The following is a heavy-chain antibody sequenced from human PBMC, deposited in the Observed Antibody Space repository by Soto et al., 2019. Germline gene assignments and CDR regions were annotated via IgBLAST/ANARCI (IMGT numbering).Heavy chain of an antibody. CDR1: GGTFSSYA. V-gene: IGHV1-69*13. CDR2: IIPIFGTA. D-gene: IGHD3-10*01. CDR3: ARGGKMVRGVINYYYYYGMDV. J-gene: IGHJ6*02. Sequence: SVKVSCKASGGTFSSYAISWVRQAPGQGLEWMGGIIPIFGTANYAQKFQGRVTITADESTSTAYMELSSLRSEDTAVYYCARGGKMVRGVINYYYYYGMDVWGQGTTVTAP.